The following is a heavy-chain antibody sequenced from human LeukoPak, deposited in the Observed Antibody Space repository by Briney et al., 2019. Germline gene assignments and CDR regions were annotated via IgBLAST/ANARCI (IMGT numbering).Heavy chain of an antibody. V-gene: IGHV3-48*04. J-gene: IGHJ4*02. CDR3: ARSWSRLGYCSSTSCSYYFDY. CDR2: ISSSSSTI. Sequence: GGSLRLSCAASGFTFSSYSMNWVRQAPGKGLEWVSYISSSSSTIYYADSVKGRFTISRDNAKNSLYLQMNSLRAEDTAVYYCARSWSRLGYCSSTSCSYYFDYWGQGTLVTVSS. CDR1: GFTFSSYS. D-gene: IGHD2-2*01.